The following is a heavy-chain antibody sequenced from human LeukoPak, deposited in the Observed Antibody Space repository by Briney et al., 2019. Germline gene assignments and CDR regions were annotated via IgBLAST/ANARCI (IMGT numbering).Heavy chain of an antibody. Sequence: ASVKVSCKASGYTFTGYYMHWVRQAPGQGLEWMGWINPNSGGTNYAQKFQGRVTMTRDTSISTAYMELSRLRSDDTAVYYCAVNHYCSSTSCYNWFDPWGQGTLVTVSS. CDR1: GYTFTGYY. D-gene: IGHD2-2*01. V-gene: IGHV1-2*02. CDR3: AVNHYCSSTSCYNWFDP. CDR2: INPNSGGT. J-gene: IGHJ5*02.